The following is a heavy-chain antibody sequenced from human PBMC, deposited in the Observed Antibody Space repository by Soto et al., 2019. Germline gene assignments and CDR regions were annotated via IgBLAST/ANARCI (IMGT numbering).Heavy chain of an antibody. V-gene: IGHV1-24*01. Sequence: ASVKVSCKVSGYTLTELSMHWVRQAPGKGLEWMGGFDPEDGETIYAQKFQGRVTMTEDTSTDTAYMELSSPRSEDTAVYYCATGRITMIVVGYLAFDIWGQGTMVTVSS. CDR1: GYTLTELS. D-gene: IGHD3-22*01. CDR2: FDPEDGET. CDR3: ATGRITMIVVGYLAFDI. J-gene: IGHJ3*02.